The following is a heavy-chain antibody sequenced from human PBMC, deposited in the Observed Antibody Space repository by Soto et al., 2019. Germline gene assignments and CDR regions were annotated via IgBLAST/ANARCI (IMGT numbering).Heavy chain of an antibody. J-gene: IGHJ4*02. D-gene: IGHD3-22*01. CDR2: ISFDGSNK. V-gene: IGHV3-30-3*01. Sequence: QVRLVESGGGVVQPGKSLRLSCAASGFTFSSYAMHWVRQAPGKGLEWVAVISFDGSNKYYADSVKGRFTISRDNSQNTLHLQMTSLRAEDTALYYCARVSIEGVITAYYFDYWGQGTLVTVSS. CDR1: GFTFSSYA. CDR3: ARVSIEGVITAYYFDY.